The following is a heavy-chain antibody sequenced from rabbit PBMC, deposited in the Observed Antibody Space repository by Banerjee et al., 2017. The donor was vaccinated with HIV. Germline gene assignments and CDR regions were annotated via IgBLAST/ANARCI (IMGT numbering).Heavy chain of an antibody. V-gene: IGHV1S45*01. CDR3: ARDLDGVIGWNFGW. CDR2: IYGIKVDGI. D-gene: IGHD4-1*01. CDR1: GFSFSSSYH. Sequence: QEQLVESGGDLVQPEGSLTLTCTASGFSFSSSYHMCWVRQAPGKGLEWIACIYGIKVDGIYYASWAKGRFIISKTSSTTVTLQMTGLTAADTATYFCARDLDGVIGWNFGWWGPGTLVTVS. J-gene: IGHJ6*01.